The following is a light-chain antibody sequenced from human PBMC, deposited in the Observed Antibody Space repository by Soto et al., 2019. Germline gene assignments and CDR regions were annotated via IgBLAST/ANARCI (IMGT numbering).Light chain of an antibody. V-gene: IGKV3-20*01. CDR2: GAS. CDR1: QSVSSN. Sequence: EMVMTQSPVTLSVSPEERATLSCRASQSVSSNLAWYQQKPGQAPRLLIYGASNRATGIPDRFSGSGSGTDFTLTISRLEPEDFAVYYCQQYGSSGTFGQGTKVDIK. J-gene: IGKJ1*01. CDR3: QQYGSSGT.